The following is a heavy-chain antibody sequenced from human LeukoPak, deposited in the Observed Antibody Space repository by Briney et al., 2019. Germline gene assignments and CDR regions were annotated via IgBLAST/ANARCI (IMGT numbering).Heavy chain of an antibody. J-gene: IGHJ4*02. CDR1: GFPFSDYS. CDR3: ARDHNYAFDN. Sequence: AGSLRLSCVASGFPFSDYSMNWVRQAPGKVLEWISYIGISSGNTKYADSVKGRFTISGDSSKNSLYLQMNSLRVEDTAVYFCARDHNYAFDNWGQGTLVIVSS. D-gene: IGHD1-1*01. CDR2: IGISSGNT. V-gene: IGHV3-48*04.